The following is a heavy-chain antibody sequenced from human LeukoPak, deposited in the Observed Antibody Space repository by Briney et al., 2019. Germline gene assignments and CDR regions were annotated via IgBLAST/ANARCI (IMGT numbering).Heavy chain of an antibody. J-gene: IGHJ4*02. CDR2: IYHSGST. V-gene: IGHV4-4*02. CDR1: GGSISSSNW. CDR3: ARGRYHMVRGLWY. Sequence: SETLSLTCAVSGGSISSSNWWSWVRQPPGKGLEWIGEIYHSGSTNYNPSLKSRVTISVDKSKNQFSLKLSSVTAADTAVYYCARGRYHMVRGLWYWGQGTLVTVSS. D-gene: IGHD3-10*01.